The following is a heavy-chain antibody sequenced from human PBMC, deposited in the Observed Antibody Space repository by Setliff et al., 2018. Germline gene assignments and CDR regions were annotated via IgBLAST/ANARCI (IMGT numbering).Heavy chain of an antibody. CDR1: GFTFSSYG. CDR2: RKQDGSEK. V-gene: IGHV3-7*01. CDR3: ARDGGEY. D-gene: IGHD3-16*01. J-gene: IGHJ4*02. Sequence: QPGGSLRLSCAASGFTFSSYGMSWVRQAPGKGLEWVANRKQDGSEKYYVDSVKGRFTISRDNAKNSLYLQMNGMRAEDTAVYYCARDGGEYWGQGTLVTVSS.